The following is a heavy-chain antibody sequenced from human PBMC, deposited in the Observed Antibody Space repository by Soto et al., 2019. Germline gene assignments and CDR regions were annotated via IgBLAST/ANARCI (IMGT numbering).Heavy chain of an antibody. J-gene: IGHJ4*02. Sequence: ASVKVSCRASGYTFTSYGISWVRQAPGQGLEWMGWISAYNGNTNYAQKLQGRVTMTTDTSTSTAYMELRSLRSDDTAVYYCARDVRLRFLEWLDHWGQGTLVTVSS. CDR3: ARDVRLRFLEWLDH. D-gene: IGHD3-3*01. CDR1: GYTFTSYG. CDR2: ISAYNGNT. V-gene: IGHV1-18*04.